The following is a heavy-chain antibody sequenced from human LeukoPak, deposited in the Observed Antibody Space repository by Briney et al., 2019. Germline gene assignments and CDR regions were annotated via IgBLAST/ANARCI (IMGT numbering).Heavy chain of an antibody. V-gene: IGHV3-49*03. D-gene: IGHD3-10*01. Sequence: GGSLRLSCTSSGFTFGDYATSWFRQAPGKGLEWVSFIRTKASGGAIDYAASVKGRFVISRDDSNSIVYLQMSSLKTEDTAVYYCARGSYQFDYWGQGTLVTVSS. CDR2: IRTKASGGAI. J-gene: IGHJ4*02. CDR1: GFTFGDYA. CDR3: ARGSYQFDY.